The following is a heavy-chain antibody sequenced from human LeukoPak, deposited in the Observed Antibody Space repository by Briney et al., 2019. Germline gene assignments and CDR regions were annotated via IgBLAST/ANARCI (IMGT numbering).Heavy chain of an antibody. CDR2: ISSSSSYI. J-gene: IGHJ6*03. D-gene: IGHD6-19*01. V-gene: IGHV3-21*01. Sequence: GGSLRLSCAASGFTFSSYSMNWVRQAPGKGLEWVSSISSSSSYIYYADSVKGRFTISRDNAKNSLYLQMNSLRAEDTAVYYCARDGDSSGWYYYYYMDVWGKGTTVTISS. CDR1: GFTFSSYS. CDR3: ARDGDSSGWYYYYYMDV.